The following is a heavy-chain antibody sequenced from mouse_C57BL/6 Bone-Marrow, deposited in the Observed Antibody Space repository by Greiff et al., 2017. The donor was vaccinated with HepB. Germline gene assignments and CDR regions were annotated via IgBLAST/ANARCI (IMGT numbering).Heavy chain of an antibody. V-gene: IGHV5-4*01. CDR3: ARAHYGSSDDY. CDR1: GFTFSSYA. J-gene: IGHJ2*01. CDR2: ISDGGSYT. D-gene: IGHD1-1*01. Sequence: EVHLVESGGGLVKPGGSLKLSCAASGFTFSSYAMPWVRQTPEKRLEWVATISDGGSYTYYPDNVKGRFTISRDNAKNNLYLQMSHLKSEDTAMYYCARAHYGSSDDYWGQGTTLTVSS.